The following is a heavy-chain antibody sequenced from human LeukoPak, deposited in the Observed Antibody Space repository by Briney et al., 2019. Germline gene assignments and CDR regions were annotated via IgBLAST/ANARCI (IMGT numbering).Heavy chain of an antibody. CDR1: GFTFSSYG. Sequence: PGGSLRLSCAASGFTFSSYGMHWVRQAPGKGLEWVAFIRYDGSNKYYADSVKGRFTISRDNSKNTLYLQMNSLRAEDTAVYYCARGIQLWLGGSDYWGQGTLVTVSS. CDR3: ARGIQLWLGGSDY. CDR2: IRYDGSNK. D-gene: IGHD5-18*01. J-gene: IGHJ4*02. V-gene: IGHV3-30*02.